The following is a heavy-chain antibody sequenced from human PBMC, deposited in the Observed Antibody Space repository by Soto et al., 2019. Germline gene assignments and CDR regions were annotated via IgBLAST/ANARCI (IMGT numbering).Heavy chain of an antibody. Sequence: EVQLVESGGGVVRPGGSLRLSCAASGLTFDDHGMTWVRQAPGKGLEWVSGITWNGATTGYAASVKGRFTISRDNAKNSLYLQMNSLRVEDTALYYCARDGGVVVAVDAFDVWGQGTMVTVSS. CDR2: ITWNGATT. CDR3: ARDGGVVVAVDAFDV. V-gene: IGHV3-20*04. CDR1: GLTFDDHG. D-gene: IGHD6-19*01. J-gene: IGHJ3*01.